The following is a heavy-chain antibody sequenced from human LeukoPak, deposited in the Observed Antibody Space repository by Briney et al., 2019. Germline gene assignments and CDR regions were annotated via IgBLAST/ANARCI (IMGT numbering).Heavy chain of an antibody. J-gene: IGHJ4*02. CDR3: ATLGGHRDGYNSGY. CDR2: INHSGST. Sequence: SETLSLTCAVYGGSFSGYYWSWFRQPPGKGLEWIGEINHSGSTNYNPSLKSRVTISVDTSKNQFSLKLSSVTAADTAVYYCATLGGHRDGYNSGYWGQGTLVTVSS. D-gene: IGHD5-24*01. CDR1: GGSFSGYY. V-gene: IGHV4-34*01.